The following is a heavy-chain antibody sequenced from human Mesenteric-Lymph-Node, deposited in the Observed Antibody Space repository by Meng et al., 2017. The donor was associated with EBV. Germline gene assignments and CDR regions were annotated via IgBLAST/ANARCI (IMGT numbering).Heavy chain of an antibody. CDR3: AGSGSYSSFDY. CDR2: IYHSGST. V-gene: IGHV4-4*02. J-gene: IGHJ4*02. CDR1: GGSISSNSW. Sequence: QGQLQRSGQGLVKPSGTLSLTCAVSGGSISSNSWWSWVRQPPGKGLEWIGQIYHSGSTNYNPSLKSRVTISVDKSKNQFSLKLSSVTAADTAVYYCAGSGSYSSFDYWGQGILVTVSS. D-gene: IGHD3-10*01.